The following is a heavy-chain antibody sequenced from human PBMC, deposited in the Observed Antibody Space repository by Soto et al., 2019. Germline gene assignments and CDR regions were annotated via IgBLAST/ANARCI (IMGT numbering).Heavy chain of an antibody. CDR1: GVTFYSND. J-gene: IGHJ4*02. CDR2: ISSSGAFT. Sequence: GGSLRLSCAVSGVTFYSNDMTGVRQAPGKGLEWVSTISSSGAFTYHADSVRGRLTISRDNSKNTVYLQMNSLRAEDTAVYYCVKHQVSLVRGISPFDYWGQGALVTVSS. V-gene: IGHV3-23*01. CDR3: VKHQVSLVRGISPFDY. D-gene: IGHD3-10*01.